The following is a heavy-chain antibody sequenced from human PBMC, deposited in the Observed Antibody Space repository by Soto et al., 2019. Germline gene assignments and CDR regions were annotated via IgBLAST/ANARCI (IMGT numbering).Heavy chain of an antibody. J-gene: IGHJ6*02. CDR1: GFTFSNAW. Sequence: EVPLVESGGGLVKPGGSLRLSCAASGFTFSNAWMNWVRQAPGKGLEWVGRIKSKTDGGTTDYAAPVKGRFTISRDDSKNTLYLQMNSLKTEDTAVYYCTTGRGYGDYVCSYVWGQGTTVTVSS. CDR2: IKSKTDGGTT. V-gene: IGHV3-15*07. D-gene: IGHD4-17*01. CDR3: TTGRGYGDYVCSYV.